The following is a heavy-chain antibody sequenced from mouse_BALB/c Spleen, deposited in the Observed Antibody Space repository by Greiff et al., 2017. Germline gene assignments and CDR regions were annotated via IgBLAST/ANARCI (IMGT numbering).Heavy chain of an antibody. CDR3: ARGDYGSSILFDY. CDR2: INPYNGAT. CDR1: GYSFTGYY. D-gene: IGHD1-1*01. V-gene: IGHV1-31*01. Sequence: VQLQQSGPELVKPGASVKISCKASGYSFTGYYMHWVKQSHVKSLEWIGRINPYNGATSYNQNFKDKASLTVDKSSSTAYMELHSLTSEDSAVYYCARGDYGSSILFDYWGQGTTLTVSS. J-gene: IGHJ2*01.